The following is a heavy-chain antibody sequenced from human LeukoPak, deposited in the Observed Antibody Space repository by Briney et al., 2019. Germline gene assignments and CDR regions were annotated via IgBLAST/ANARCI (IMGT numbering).Heavy chain of an antibody. D-gene: IGHD3-3*01. J-gene: IGHJ6*03. CDR2: INHSGST. Sequence: PSETLSLTCAVYGGSFSGYYCSWIRQPPGKGLEWIGEINHSGSTNYNPSLKSRVTISVDTSKNQFSLKLSSVTAADTAVYYCARGSRYYDFWSGYDYYYYYMDVWGKGTTVTVSS. CDR1: GGSFSGYY. CDR3: ARGSRYYDFWSGYDYYYYYMDV. V-gene: IGHV4-34*01.